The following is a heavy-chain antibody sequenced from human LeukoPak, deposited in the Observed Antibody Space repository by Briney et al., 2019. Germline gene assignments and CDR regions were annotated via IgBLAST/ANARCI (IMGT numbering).Heavy chain of an antibody. CDR3: AKGSTTLTDAFDI. J-gene: IGHJ3*02. CDR1: GGSISSGGYY. D-gene: IGHD2-2*01. CDR2: IYHSGST. Sequence: SETLSLTCTVSGGSISSGGYYWSWIRQPPGKGLEWIGYIYHSGSTYYNPSLKSRVTISVDRSKNQFSLKLSSVTAADTAVYYCAKGSTTLTDAFDIWGQGTMVTVSS. V-gene: IGHV4-30-2*01.